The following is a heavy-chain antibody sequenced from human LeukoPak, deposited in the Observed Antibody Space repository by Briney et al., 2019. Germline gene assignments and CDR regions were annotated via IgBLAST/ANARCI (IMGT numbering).Heavy chain of an antibody. CDR1: GGSISSGDYY. D-gene: IGHD2-2*02. CDR3: ARVTYCSSNSCYRSTSSTDV. Sequence: SETLSLTCTVSGGSISSGDYYWSWIRQPPGKGLEWIGYIYYSGSTYYNPSLKSRVTISVDTSKNQFSLKLSSVSAADTAVYYCARVTYCSSNSCYRSTSSTDVCGKGTTVTVSS. CDR2: IYYSGST. V-gene: IGHV4-30-4*08. J-gene: IGHJ6*03.